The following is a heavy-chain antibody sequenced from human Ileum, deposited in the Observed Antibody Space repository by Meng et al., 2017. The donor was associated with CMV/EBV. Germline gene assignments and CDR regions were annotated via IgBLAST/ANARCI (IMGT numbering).Heavy chain of an antibody. J-gene: IGHJ4*02. CDR1: GGTFSSNA. CDR3: ATSGRGPKYYFDY. Sequence: VPLVQSGAEVKKPGSSVKVSCEGSGGTFSSNAISWVRHAPGQGLEWMGVISPIFRTSNYAQKFQGRLTITADESTSTAYMELSSLTSGDTAVYYCATSGRGPKYYFDYWGQGTLVTVSS. CDR2: ISPIFRTS. V-gene: IGHV1-69*12. D-gene: IGHD1-14*01.